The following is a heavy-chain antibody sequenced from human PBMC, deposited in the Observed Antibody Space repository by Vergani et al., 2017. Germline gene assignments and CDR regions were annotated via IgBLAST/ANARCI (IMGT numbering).Heavy chain of an antibody. J-gene: IGHJ4*02. CDR3: ARDXRDGYNYKGLGFDY. Sequence: QVQLQESGPGLVKPSQTLSRTCTVSGGSISSGDYYWSWIRQPPGKGLEWIGYIYYSGSTYYNPSLKSRVTISVDTSKNQFSLKLSYVTAADTAVYYCARDXRDGYNYKGLGFDYWGQGTLVTVSS. D-gene: IGHD5-24*01. V-gene: IGHV4-30-4*08. CDR1: GGSISSGDYY. CDR2: IYYSGST.